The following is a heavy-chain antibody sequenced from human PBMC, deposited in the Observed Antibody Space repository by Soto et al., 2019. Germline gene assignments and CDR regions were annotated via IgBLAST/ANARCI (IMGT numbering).Heavy chain of an antibody. D-gene: IGHD3-22*01. J-gene: IGHJ4*02. Sequence: ASVKVSCKVSGYTLTELSMHWVRQAPGKGLELMGGFDPEDGETIYAQKFQGRVTMTEDTSTDTAYMELSSLRSEDTAVYYCATTGYYDSSGYKVHDYWGQGTLVTVSS. CDR3: ATTGYYDSSGYKVHDY. CDR1: GYTLTELS. CDR2: FDPEDGET. V-gene: IGHV1-24*01.